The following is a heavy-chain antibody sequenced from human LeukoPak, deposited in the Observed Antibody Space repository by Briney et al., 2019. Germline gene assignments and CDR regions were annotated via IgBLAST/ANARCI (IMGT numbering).Heavy chain of an antibody. CDR2: IYSGGST. J-gene: IGHJ6*02. V-gene: IGHV3-66*01. CDR3: ARYTVTGGMDV. Sequence: PGGSLRLSCAASGFTVSSNYMSWVRQAPGKGLEWLSVIYSGGSTYYSDSVKGRFTISRDNSKNTLYLQMNSLRAEDTAVYYCARYTVTGGMDVGGQGTTVTVS. CDR1: GFTVSSNY. D-gene: IGHD4-17*01.